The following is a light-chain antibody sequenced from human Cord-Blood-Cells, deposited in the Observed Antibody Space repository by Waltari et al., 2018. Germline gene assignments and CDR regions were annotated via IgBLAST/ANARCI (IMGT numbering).Light chain of an antibody. J-gene: IGLJ3*02. CDR1: SSDVGSSNL. Sequence: QSALTQPPSVSGAPGQSIPISCTGTSSDVGSSNLVSWYQQHPGKAPKLMISEGSKRPLGVSNRFSGYKSGNTASLTISGLQAEDEGDYYCCSYAGSSTWVFGGGTKLTVL. CDR2: EGS. V-gene: IGLV2-23*01. CDR3: CSYAGSSTWV.